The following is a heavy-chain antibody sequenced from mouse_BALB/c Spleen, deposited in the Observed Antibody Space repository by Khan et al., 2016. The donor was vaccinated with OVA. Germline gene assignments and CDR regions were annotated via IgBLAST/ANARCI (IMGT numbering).Heavy chain of an antibody. Sequence: QIQLVQSGPELKKPGETVRISCKASGYTFTTAGIQWVQKMPGKGLKWIGWINTHSGVPKYAEDFKGRFAFSLEISVSTAYLQIMNLKNEDTATYCCARGGAAYYRNDGGAMEYWGQGTSVTVSS. V-gene: IGHV9-4*02. D-gene: IGHD2-14*01. CDR2: INTHSGVP. CDR1: GYTFTTAG. J-gene: IGHJ4*01. CDR3: ARGGAAYYRNDGGAMEY.